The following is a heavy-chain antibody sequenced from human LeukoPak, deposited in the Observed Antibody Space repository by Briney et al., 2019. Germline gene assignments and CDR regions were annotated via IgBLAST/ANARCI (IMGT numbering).Heavy chain of an antibody. D-gene: IGHD5-24*01. CDR2: ISSSSSYI. CDR3: ARVAKRWLQFGAFDI. J-gene: IGHJ3*02. V-gene: IGHV3-21*01. Sequence: GGSLRLSCAASGFTFSSYSMNWVRQAPGKGLEWVSSISSSSSYIYYADSVKGRFTISRDNAKNSLYLQMNSLRAEDTAVYYCARVAKRWLQFGAFDIWGQGTMVTVSS. CDR1: GFTFSSYS.